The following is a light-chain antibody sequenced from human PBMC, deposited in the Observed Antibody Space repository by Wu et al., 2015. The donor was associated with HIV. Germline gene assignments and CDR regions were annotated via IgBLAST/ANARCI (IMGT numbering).Light chain of an antibody. Sequence: SLSPGERTPPSPAGPSQSVSRFLAWYQHKPGQAPRVVIYDTSNRAAGIPARFSGSGSGTDFTLTISSLEPEDFATYYCQQYKSAPWTFGQGTKVEMK. CDR2: DTS. J-gene: IGKJ1*01. CDR1: QSVSRF. V-gene: IGKV3-11*01. CDR3: QQYKSAPWT.